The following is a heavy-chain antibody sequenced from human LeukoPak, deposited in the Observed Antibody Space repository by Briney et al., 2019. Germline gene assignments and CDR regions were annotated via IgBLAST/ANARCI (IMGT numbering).Heavy chain of an antibody. D-gene: IGHD3-3*01. Sequence: GGSLRLSCEASGFTFSSYWMHWVRQAPGKGLVWVSRINTDGSTTNYADSVKGRFTVSRDNAKNTLYLQMNSLRAEDTAVYYCARVPEGGYWSSYYYYYYNYMDVWGKGTTVTVSS. J-gene: IGHJ6*03. CDR2: INTDGSTT. V-gene: IGHV3-74*01. CDR3: ARVPEGGYWSSYYYYYYNYMDV. CDR1: GFTFSSYW.